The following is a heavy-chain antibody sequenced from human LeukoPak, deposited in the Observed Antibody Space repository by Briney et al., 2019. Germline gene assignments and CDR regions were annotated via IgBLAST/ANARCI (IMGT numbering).Heavy chain of an antibody. CDR2: ISGSGGST. D-gene: IGHD3-10*02. J-gene: IGHJ4*02. CDR1: GFTFSSYA. Sequence: PGVSLRLSCAASGFTFSSYAMSWVRQAPGKGLELVSAISGSGGSTYYADSVKGRFTISRDNSKNTLYLQMNSLRAEDTAVYYCAKDHVLASWTPFDYWGQGTLVTVSS. V-gene: IGHV3-23*01. CDR3: AKDHVLASWTPFDY.